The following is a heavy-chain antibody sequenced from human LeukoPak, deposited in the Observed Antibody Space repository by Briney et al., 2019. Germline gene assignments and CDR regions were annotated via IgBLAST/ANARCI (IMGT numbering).Heavy chain of an antibody. CDR3: AREIYCGGDCYSIYYFDY. Sequence: GGSLRLSCAASGFTLSDHYMDWVRQAPGKGLEWVGRTRNKANSYTTEYAASVKGRFTISRDDSKNSLYLQMNSLKTEDTAVYYCAREIYCGGDCYSIYYFDYWGQGTLVTVSS. CDR2: TRNKANSYTT. CDR1: GFTLSDHY. J-gene: IGHJ4*02. D-gene: IGHD2-21*02. V-gene: IGHV3-72*01.